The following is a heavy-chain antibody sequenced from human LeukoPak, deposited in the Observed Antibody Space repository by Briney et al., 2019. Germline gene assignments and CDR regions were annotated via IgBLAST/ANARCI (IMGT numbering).Heavy chain of an antibody. Sequence: PGGSLRLSCADSGFTSSTYWMTWVRQAPGKGLEWVANIKEDGSEKYYVDSVKGRFAISRDNAKNSLYLQMNSLRAEDTAVYYCARHGGGGYYFLDYWGQGTLVTVSS. CDR3: ARHGGGGYYFLDY. V-gene: IGHV3-7*05. CDR2: IKEDGSEK. J-gene: IGHJ4*02. D-gene: IGHD3-10*01. CDR1: GFTSSTYW.